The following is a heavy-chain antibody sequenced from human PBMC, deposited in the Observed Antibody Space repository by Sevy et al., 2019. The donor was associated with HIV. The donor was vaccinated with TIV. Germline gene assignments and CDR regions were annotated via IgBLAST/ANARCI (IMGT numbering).Heavy chain of an antibody. V-gene: IGHV3-15*05. J-gene: IGHJ4*02. CDR3: TTKKDFWSGYFYFDY. Sequence: GGSLRLSCAASGFTFSKAWMNWVRQAPGKGLEWVGRIKSKTDGGTTDYAASVKGRFTISRDDSENTMYLQMNSLKTDDTAVYYCTTKKDFWSGYFYFDYWGQGTLVTVSS. CDR1: GFTFSKAW. CDR2: IKSKTDGGTT. D-gene: IGHD3-3*01.